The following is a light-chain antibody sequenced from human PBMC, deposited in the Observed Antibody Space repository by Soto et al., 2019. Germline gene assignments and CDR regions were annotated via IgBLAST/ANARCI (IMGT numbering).Light chain of an antibody. Sequence: QSVLTQPRSVSGSHGQSVTISCTGTSSDVGGYDYVSWYQQHPGKAPQLMIYDVSERPSGVPDRFSGSKSGNTASLTISGLQAEDEADYYCCSYAGSYTYVFGTGTKVTVL. CDR2: DVS. CDR1: SSDVGGYDY. J-gene: IGLJ1*01. CDR3: CSYAGSYTYV. V-gene: IGLV2-11*01.